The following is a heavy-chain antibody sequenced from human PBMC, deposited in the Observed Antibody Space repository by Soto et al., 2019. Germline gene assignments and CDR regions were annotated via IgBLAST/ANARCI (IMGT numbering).Heavy chain of an antibody. CDR3: ARMKSNY. J-gene: IGHJ4*02. CDR1: GGSFSGYY. Sequence: SETLSLTCAVYGGSFSGYYWNWIRQPPGKGLEWIGEINHSGSTKCNPSLKSRVTISVDTSKNQFSLKLSSVTAADTAVYYCARMKSNYWGQGTLVTAPQ. V-gene: IGHV4-34*01. CDR2: INHSGST.